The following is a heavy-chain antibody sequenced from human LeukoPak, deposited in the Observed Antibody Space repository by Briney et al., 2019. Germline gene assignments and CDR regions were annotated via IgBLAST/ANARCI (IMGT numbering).Heavy chain of an antibody. CDR3: ARDPTTVTKGLDI. D-gene: IGHD4-17*01. CDR1: GGSISSHY. CDR2: ISCIGST. Sequence: PSETLSLTCTVSGGSISSHYWTWIRQPPGKGLEWIGYISCIGSTNYNPSLKSRVTISVDTSKNQFSLKLRSVTAADAAVYFCARDPTTVTKGLDIWGQGTMVTVSS. V-gene: IGHV4-59*11. J-gene: IGHJ3*02.